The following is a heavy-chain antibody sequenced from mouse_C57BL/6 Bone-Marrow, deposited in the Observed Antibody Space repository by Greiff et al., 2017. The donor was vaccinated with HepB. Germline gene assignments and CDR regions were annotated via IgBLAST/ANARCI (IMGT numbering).Heavy chain of an antibody. CDR3: ARQDDGYDEGYAMDY. V-gene: IGHV1-18*01. CDR1: GYTFTDYN. CDR2: INPNNGGT. J-gene: IGHJ4*01. D-gene: IGHD2-2*01. Sequence: VQLQQSGPELVKPGASVKIPCKASGYTFTDYNMDWVKQSHGKSLEWIGDINPNNGGTIYNQKFKGKATLTVDKSSSTAYMELRSLTSEDTAVYYCARQDDGYDEGYAMDYWGQGTSVTVSS.